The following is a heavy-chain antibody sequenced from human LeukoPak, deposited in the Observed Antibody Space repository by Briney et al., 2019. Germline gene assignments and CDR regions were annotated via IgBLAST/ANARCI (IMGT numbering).Heavy chain of an antibody. CDR3: ARGHIAVAGHYGAGPSDY. CDR2: LYSVGTT. D-gene: IGHD6-19*01. CDR1: GFIVSSSY. J-gene: IGHJ4*02. Sequence: PGGSLRLSCGASGFIVSSSYMSWVRQAPGKGLEWVSVLYSVGTTHYGDSVKGRFTISRDNSKNTLFLQMNSLRAEDTAVYYCARGHIAVAGHYGAGPSDYWGQGTLVTVSS. V-gene: IGHV3-53*01.